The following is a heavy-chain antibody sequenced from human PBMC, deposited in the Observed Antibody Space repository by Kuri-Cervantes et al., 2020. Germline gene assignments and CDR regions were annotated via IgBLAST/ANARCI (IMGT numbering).Heavy chain of an antibody. V-gene: IGHV3-13*01. J-gene: IGHJ2*01. CDR1: GFTFGNSD. CDR3: ARELSDYDSYGWYLDL. Sequence: GGSLRLSCAASGFTFGNSDMHWVRQATGKGLEWVSAIGAGGDTYYPGSVKGRFTISRDNAKNSLYPQMNSLRAGDTAVYYCARELSDYDSYGWYLDLWGRGTLVTVSS. CDR2: IGAGGDT. D-gene: IGHD3-22*01.